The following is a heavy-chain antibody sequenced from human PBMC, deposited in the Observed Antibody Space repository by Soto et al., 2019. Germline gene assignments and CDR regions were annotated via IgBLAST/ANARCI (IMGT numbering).Heavy chain of an antibody. J-gene: IGHJ6*02. Sequence: QVQLVQSGAEVKKPGASVKVSCKASGYTFTSYDINWVRQATGQGLEWMGWMNPNSGNTGYAQKFQGRVTMTRNTSISTAYMELSSLRSEDTAVYYCARGQTNGSGSGAKNKRHYGMDVWGQGTTVTVSS. CDR2: MNPNSGNT. D-gene: IGHD3-10*01. CDR3: ARGQTNGSGSGAKNKRHYGMDV. CDR1: GYTFTSYD. V-gene: IGHV1-8*01.